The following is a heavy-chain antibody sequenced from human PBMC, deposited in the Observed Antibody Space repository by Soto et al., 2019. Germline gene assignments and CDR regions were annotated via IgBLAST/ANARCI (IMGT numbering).Heavy chain of an antibody. CDR3: ARIPTYYDILTGPDQR. J-gene: IGHJ4*02. Sequence: SETQSLTCTVSGGSTSCGRYYWAWLRQLPGKGLEWIGYTYYSGNTYYNPSLKSRVTISVDTSKNQYSLKLSSVTAADTAVYYCARIPTYYDILTGPDQRWGQGTRVT. CDR2: TYYSGNT. D-gene: IGHD3-9*01. CDR1: GGSTSCGRYY. V-gene: IGHV4-31*03.